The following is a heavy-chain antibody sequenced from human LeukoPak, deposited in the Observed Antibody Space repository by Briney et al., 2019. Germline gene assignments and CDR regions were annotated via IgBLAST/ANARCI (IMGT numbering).Heavy chain of an antibody. V-gene: IGHV3-11*01. Sequence: GGSLRLFCAASGFTFSDYYMSWIRQAPGKGLEWVSYISSSGSTIYYADSVKGRFTISRDNAKNSLYLQMNSLRAEDTAVYYCARVQDYYDSSGYYFPWGQGTLVTVSS. CDR2: ISSSGSTI. D-gene: IGHD3-22*01. J-gene: IGHJ5*02. CDR1: GFTFSDYY. CDR3: ARVQDYYDSSGYYFP.